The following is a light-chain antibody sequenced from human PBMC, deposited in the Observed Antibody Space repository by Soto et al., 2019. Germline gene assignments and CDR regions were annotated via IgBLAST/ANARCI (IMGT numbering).Light chain of an antibody. CDR2: GNN. CDR1: SSNIGAGYD. J-gene: IGLJ1*01. V-gene: IGLV1-40*01. Sequence: QAVLTQPPSVSGAPGQTVTISCTGSSSNIGAGYDVHWYQQLPGTAPKLLMYGNNNRPSGVPDRFSGSKSSTSASLAITGLQPEDEADYYCQSYDNSLSDYVFGTGTKLTVL. CDR3: QSYDNSLSDYV.